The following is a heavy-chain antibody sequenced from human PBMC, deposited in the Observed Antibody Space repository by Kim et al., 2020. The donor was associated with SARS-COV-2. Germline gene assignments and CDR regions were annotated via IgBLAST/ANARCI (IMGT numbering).Heavy chain of an antibody. D-gene: IGHD3-22*01. J-gene: IGHJ6*02. CDR3: ARGDYYDSSGYYRLNYYCGIGV. V-gene: IGHV1-46*01. CDR2: INPSGGST. Sequence: ASVKVSCKASGYTLTSYYMHWVRQAPGQGLEWMGIINPSGGSTSYAQKFQGRATMTRDTSTSTVYMELSSLRSEDTAVYYCARGDYYDSSGYYRLNYYCGIGVWGQGATVTVSS. CDR1: GYTLTSYY.